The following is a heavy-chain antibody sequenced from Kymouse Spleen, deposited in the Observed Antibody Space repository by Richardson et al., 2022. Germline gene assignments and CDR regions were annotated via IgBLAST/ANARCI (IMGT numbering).Heavy chain of an antibody. V-gene: IGHV3-11*01. J-gene: IGHJ5*02. CDR2: ISSSGSTI. CDR3: AREYCSSTSCYGGYSSSPYNWFDP. D-gene: IGHD2-2*02. Sequence: QVQLVESGGGLVKPGGSLRLSCAASGFTFSDYYMSWIRQAPGKGLEWVSYISSSGSTIYYADSVKGRFTISRDNAKNSLYLQMNSLRAEDTAVYYCAREYCSSTSCYGGYSSSPYNWFDPWGQGTLVTVSS. CDR1: GFTFSDYY.